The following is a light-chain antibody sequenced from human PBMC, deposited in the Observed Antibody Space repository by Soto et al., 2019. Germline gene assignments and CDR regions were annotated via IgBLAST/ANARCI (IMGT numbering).Light chain of an antibody. CDR2: GAS. V-gene: IGKV3-15*01. CDR3: QQYGSSPPWT. CDR1: QSVSGN. Sequence: EIVMTQSPATLSVSPGERATLSCRASQSVSGNLAWYQQKPGQAPRLLIYGASTRATGIPARFSGSGSGTEFTLTISRLEPEDFAVYYCQQYGSSPPWTFGQGTKVDIK. J-gene: IGKJ1*01.